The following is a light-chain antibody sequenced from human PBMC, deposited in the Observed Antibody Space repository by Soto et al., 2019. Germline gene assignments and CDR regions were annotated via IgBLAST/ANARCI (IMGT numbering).Light chain of an antibody. Sequence: DIQMTQSPSSLSASVGDRVTITCQASQDISNYLNWYQQKPGKAPKLLIYDASNLATGVPSRFSGSGSGTEFTFPISSLQPEDIATYYCQQYDNLPFTVGGGPKVEIK. V-gene: IGKV1-33*01. CDR1: QDISNY. J-gene: IGKJ4*02. CDR3: QQYDNLPFT. CDR2: DAS.